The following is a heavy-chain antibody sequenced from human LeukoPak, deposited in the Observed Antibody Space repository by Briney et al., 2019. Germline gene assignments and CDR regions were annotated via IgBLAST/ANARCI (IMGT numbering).Heavy chain of an antibody. Sequence: GGSLRLSCAASGFTFSDYSMNWVRQAPGKGLEWVSSISSSSSYIYYADSVKGRFTISRDNAKNSLYLQMNSLRAEDTAVYYCARDGGYSSSWYYFDYWGQGTLVTVSS. CDR2: ISSSSSYI. J-gene: IGHJ4*02. D-gene: IGHD6-13*01. CDR1: GFTFSDYS. V-gene: IGHV3-21*01. CDR3: ARDGGYSSSWYYFDY.